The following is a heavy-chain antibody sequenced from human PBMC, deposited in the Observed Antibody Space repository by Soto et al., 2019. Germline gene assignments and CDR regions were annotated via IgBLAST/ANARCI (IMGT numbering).Heavy chain of an antibody. CDR3: ARVSLLQSFDP. CDR2: IYYGGST. CDR1: GGSVSSGSYY. D-gene: IGHD2-15*01. Sequence: SETLSLTCTVSGGSVSSGSYYWSWIRQPPGKGLEWIGYIYYGGSTNYNPSLKSRVTISVDTSKNQFSLKLSSVTAADTAVYYCARVSLLQSFDPCGQGTLVTVSS. J-gene: IGHJ5*02. V-gene: IGHV4-61*01.